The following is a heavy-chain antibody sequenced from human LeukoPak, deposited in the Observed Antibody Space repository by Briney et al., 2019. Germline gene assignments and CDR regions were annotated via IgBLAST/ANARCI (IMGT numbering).Heavy chain of an antibody. J-gene: IGHJ4*02. V-gene: IGHV4-39*07. D-gene: IGHD3-9*01. CDR3: ARDLHYDILTGYGDFDY. Sequence: PSETLSLTCTVSGGSISSSSYYWGWIRQPPGKGLEWIGSIYYSGSTYYNPSLKSRVTISVDTSKNQFSLKLSSVTAADTAVYYCARDLHYDILTGYGDFDYWGQGTLVTVSS. CDR2: IYYSGST. CDR1: GGSISSSSYY.